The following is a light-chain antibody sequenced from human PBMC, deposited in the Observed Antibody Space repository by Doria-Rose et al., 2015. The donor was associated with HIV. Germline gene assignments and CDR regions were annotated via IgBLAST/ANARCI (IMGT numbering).Light chain of an antibody. Sequence: LTQSPATLSLPPGERATLSCRASQSVSTYLAWYQQKLGQAPRLLIYDASNRATGVPARFSGSGSGTDFTLTTSSLEPEDFAVYYCQQLRTFGQGTKVEI. CDR1: QSVSTY. CDR2: DAS. J-gene: IGKJ1*01. CDR3: QQLRT. V-gene: IGKV3-11*01.